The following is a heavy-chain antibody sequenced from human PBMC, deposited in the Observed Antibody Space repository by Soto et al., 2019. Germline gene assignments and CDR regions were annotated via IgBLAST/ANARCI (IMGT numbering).Heavy chain of an antibody. J-gene: IGHJ4*02. CDR1: GYTFTSHG. D-gene: IGHD2-2*01. V-gene: IGHV1-18*04. CDR3: ARTYCSSARCYSDY. Sequence: QVQLVQSGAEVKKPGASVKVSCKTSGYTFTSHGISWVRQAPGQGLEWMGWISAYNGNTNYAQKLQGRVTMTTDTPTSTAYMALRSLRSDDTAVYYCARTYCSSARCYSDYWGQGTLVTVSS. CDR2: ISAYNGNT.